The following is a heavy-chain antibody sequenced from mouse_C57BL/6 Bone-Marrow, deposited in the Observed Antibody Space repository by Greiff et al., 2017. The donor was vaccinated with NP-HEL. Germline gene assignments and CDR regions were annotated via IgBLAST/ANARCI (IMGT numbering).Heavy chain of an antibody. Sequence: EVMLVESGGGLVQPGGSLKLSCAASGFTFSDYYMYWVRQTPEKRLEWVAYISNGGGSTYYPDTVKGRFTISRDNAKNTLYLQMSRLKSEDTAMYYCASRAYDYGSSDGYFDVWGTGTTVTVSS. CDR1: GFTFSDYY. V-gene: IGHV5-12*01. CDR2: ISNGGGST. D-gene: IGHD1-1*01. J-gene: IGHJ1*03. CDR3: ASRAYDYGSSDGYFDV.